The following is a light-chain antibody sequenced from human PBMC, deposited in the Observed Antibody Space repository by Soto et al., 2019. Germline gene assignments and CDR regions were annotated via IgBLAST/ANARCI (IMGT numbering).Light chain of an antibody. V-gene: IGKV3-11*01. CDR2: DAS. J-gene: IGKJ2*01. CDR3: QQRGGWPLYT. CDR1: ESVGIF. Sequence: EIMLTQSPATLSLSPGERATLSCRASESVGIFLAWYQHKPGQAPRLLMYDASIRATGIPPRFSGSGSGTDFTLTISSLEPDDFALYYCQQRGGWPLYTFCQGTKLDIK.